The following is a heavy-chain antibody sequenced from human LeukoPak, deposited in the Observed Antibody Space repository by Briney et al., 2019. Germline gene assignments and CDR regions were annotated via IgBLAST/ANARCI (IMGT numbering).Heavy chain of an antibody. V-gene: IGHV4-39*01. D-gene: IGHD3-22*01. CDR2: IYYSGRT. J-gene: IGHJ1*01. CDR1: GGSISSSSYY. Sequence: SETLSLTCTVSGGSISSSSYYWGWIRQPPGKGLVWIGSIYYSGRTYYSPSLKSRVTMSVDPSNNQFSLNLRSVTAADTALYYCARRRYYDGSGYLEWGQGTLLSVSS. CDR3: ARRRYYDGSGYLE.